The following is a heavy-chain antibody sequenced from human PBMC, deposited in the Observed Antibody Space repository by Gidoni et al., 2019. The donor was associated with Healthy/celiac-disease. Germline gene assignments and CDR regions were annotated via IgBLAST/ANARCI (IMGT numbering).Heavy chain of an antibody. D-gene: IGHD3-22*01. Sequence: EVQLLESGGGLVQPGGSLRLSCAASGFPFSSYAVSWVRQATGRGLGGVSACSGSGGSTYSADSVKGRFTIARDNSKNTLYLQMNSLRAEDTAVYYCAKDHQSGYPVYFDYWGQGTLVTVSS. J-gene: IGHJ4*02. V-gene: IGHV3-23*01. CDR3: AKDHQSGYPVYFDY. CDR2: CSGSGGST. CDR1: GFPFSSYA.